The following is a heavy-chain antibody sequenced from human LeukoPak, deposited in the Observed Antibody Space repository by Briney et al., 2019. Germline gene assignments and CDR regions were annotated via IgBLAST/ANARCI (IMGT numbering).Heavy chain of an antibody. V-gene: IGHV1-8*01. D-gene: IGHD4-17*01. CDR1: GYTFTSYD. CDR2: MNPNSGNT. CDR3: AREPKYGDHIDY. J-gene: IGHJ4*02. Sequence: ASVKVSCKASGYTFTSYDINWVRQATGQGLEWMGWMNPNSGNTGYAQKFQGRVTMTRNTSISTAYMELSSLRAEDTAVYYCAREPKYGDHIDYWGQGTLVTVSS.